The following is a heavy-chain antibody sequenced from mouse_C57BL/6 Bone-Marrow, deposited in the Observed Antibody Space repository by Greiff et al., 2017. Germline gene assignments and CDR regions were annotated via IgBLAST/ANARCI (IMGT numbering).Heavy chain of an antibody. Sequence: VQLQQSGAELVRPGASVKLSCKASGYTFTDYYINWVKQRPGQGLEWIARIYPGSGNTYYNEKFKGKATLTAEKSSSTAYMQLSSLTSEDSAVYFCARNYPAWFAYWGQGTLVTVSA. J-gene: IGHJ3*01. D-gene: IGHD1-1*02. V-gene: IGHV1-76*01. CDR1: GYTFTDYY. CDR3: ARNYPAWFAY. CDR2: IYPGSGNT.